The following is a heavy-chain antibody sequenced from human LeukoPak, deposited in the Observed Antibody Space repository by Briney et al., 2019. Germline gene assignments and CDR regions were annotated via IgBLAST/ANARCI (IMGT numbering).Heavy chain of an antibody. D-gene: IGHD3-22*01. CDR2: INPNSGGT. CDR3: ATPNPRITMIVALGW. J-gene: IGHJ4*02. V-gene: IGHV1-2*06. Sequence: ASVKVSCKASGYTFTGYYMHWVRQAPGQGLEWMGRINPNSGGTNYAQKFQGRVTMTEDTSTDTAYMELSSLRSEDTAVYYCATPNPRITMIVALGWWGQGTLVTVSS. CDR1: GYTFTGYY.